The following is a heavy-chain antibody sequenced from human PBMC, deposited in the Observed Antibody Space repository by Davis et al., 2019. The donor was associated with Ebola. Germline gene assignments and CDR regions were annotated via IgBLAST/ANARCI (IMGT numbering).Heavy chain of an antibody. CDR3: ARVGGFLERYLDAYYYYGMDV. CDR1: GYSFTSYR. Sequence: ESLKTPRKGSGYSFTSYRFGRVRQIPGKGLEWIGIIYPGCYDTRYSPSFQGQVTISADKSISTAYLQRSSLKASDTALYYCARVGGFLERYLDAYYYYGMDVWGQGTTVTVSS. CDR2: IYPGCYDT. V-gene: IGHV5-51*01. D-gene: IGHD3-3*01. J-gene: IGHJ6*02.